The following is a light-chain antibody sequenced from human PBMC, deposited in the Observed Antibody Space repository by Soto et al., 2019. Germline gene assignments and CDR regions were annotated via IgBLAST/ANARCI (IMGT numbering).Light chain of an antibody. CDR1: QTVSSNF. J-gene: IGKJ1*01. CDR3: QQYGTSPAT. CDR2: GAS. Sequence: EIVLTQSPGPVSLSAGDRATLSCIGSQTVSSNFLAWYQQRPAQAPRLLIHGASTRATGITDRFSGSVSGTDFTLIISGLEPEDFAVYYCQQYGTSPATFGQGTKVDIK. V-gene: IGKV3-20*01.